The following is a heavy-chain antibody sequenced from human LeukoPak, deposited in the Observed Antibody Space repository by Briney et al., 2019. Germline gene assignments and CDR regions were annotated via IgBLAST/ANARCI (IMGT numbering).Heavy chain of an antibody. V-gene: IGHV4-39*07. D-gene: IGHD3-22*01. Sequence: PSETLSLTCTVSGGSISSSGYYWGWIRQPPGKGLEWMGSIDYSGRTYYIPSLKSRLTISLDTSKNQFSLKLSSVTAADTAVYYCARVSDSSGYSDYWGQGTLVTVSS. CDR1: GGSISSSGYY. J-gene: IGHJ4*02. CDR3: ARVSDSSGYSDY. CDR2: IDYSGRT.